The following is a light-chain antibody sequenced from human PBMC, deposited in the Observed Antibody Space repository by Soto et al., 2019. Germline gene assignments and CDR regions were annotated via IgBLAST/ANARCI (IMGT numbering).Light chain of an antibody. CDR2: GAS. J-gene: IGKJ4*01. CDR3: QQNNKWPPVT. V-gene: IGKV3-15*01. CDR1: QTISND. Sequence: EVVMTQSPATVSVSPGEGVTLSCRASQTISNDLAWYQQKPGQAPRLLIYGASTRATGVPARFSGGGAGTEFTLTISSLQSEDFAFLYCQQNNKWPPVTFGGGTKVEIK.